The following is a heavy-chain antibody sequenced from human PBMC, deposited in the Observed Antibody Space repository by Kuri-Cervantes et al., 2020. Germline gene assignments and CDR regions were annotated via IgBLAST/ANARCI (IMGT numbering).Heavy chain of an antibody. V-gene: IGHV1-69*06. Sequence: SVKVSCKASGGTFSSYAISWVRQAPGQGLEWMGGIIPIFGTANYAQKFQGRVTITADKSTSTAYMELSSLRSEDTAVYYCARLDYGDYEGGYFDLWGRGTLVTVSS. D-gene: IGHD4-17*01. CDR3: ARLDYGDYEGGYFDL. CDR1: GGTFSSYA. CDR2: IIPIFGTA. J-gene: IGHJ2*01.